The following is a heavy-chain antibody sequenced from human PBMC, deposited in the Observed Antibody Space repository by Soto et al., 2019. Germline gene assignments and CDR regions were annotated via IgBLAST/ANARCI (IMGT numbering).Heavy chain of an antibody. D-gene: IGHD3-10*01. V-gene: IGHV4-39*01. J-gene: IGHJ5*02. CDR2: IYYSGST. Sequence: SETLSLTCTVSGGSISSSSYYWGWIRQPPGKGLEWIGSIYYSGSTYYNPSLKSRVTISVDTSKNQFSLKLSSVTAADTAVYYCARRAMVRGVIVSAWFDPWGQGTLVTVSS. CDR1: GGSISSSSYY. CDR3: ARRAMVRGVIVSAWFDP.